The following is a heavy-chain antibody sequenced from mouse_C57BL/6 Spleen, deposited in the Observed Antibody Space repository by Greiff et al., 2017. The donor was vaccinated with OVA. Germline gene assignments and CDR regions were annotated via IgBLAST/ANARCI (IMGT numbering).Heavy chain of an antibody. CDR1: GYTFTSYW. CDR2: IHPNSGST. V-gene: IGHV1-64*01. Sequence: QVQLQQSGAELVKPGASVKLSCKASGYTFTSYWMHWVKQRPGQGLEWIGMIHPNSGSTNYNEKFKSKATLTVDKSSSTAYMQLSSLTSEDSAVYYCAREGYGNSRFAYWGQGTLVTVSA. D-gene: IGHD2-1*01. CDR3: AREGYGNSRFAY. J-gene: IGHJ3*01.